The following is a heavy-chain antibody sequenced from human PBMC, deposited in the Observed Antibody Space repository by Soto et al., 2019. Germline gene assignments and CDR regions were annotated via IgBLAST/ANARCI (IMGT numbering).Heavy chain of an antibody. CDR1: GGSISSGGYY. CDR2: IYYSGST. Sequence: SETLSLTCTVSGGSISSGGYYWSWIRQHPGKGLEWIGYIYYSGSTYYNPSLKSRVTISVDTSKNQFSLKLSSVTAADTAVYYCARELYDSSGYLDYWSQGTLVTVSS. J-gene: IGHJ4*02. D-gene: IGHD3-22*01. V-gene: IGHV4-31*03. CDR3: ARELYDSSGYLDY.